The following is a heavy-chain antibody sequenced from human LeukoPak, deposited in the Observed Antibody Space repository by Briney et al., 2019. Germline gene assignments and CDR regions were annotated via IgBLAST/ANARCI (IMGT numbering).Heavy chain of an antibody. CDR3: AREGTAFWHWFDP. CDR2: IYHSGDT. V-gene: IGHV4-61*01. Sequence: PSETLSLTCTVSGGSISSGSYYWSWIRQPPGKGLEWIGYIYHSGDTNYNPSLKSRVTISVDTSKNQFSLKLNSVTAADTALYYCAREGTAFWHWFDPWGQGTLVTVSS. D-gene: IGHD3-3*01. CDR1: GGSISSGSYY. J-gene: IGHJ5*02.